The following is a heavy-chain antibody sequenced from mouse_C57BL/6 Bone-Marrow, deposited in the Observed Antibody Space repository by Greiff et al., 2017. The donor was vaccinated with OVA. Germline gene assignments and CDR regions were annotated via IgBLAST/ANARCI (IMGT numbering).Heavy chain of an antibody. CDR1: GFSLTSYR. CDR3: ARGWDEALDY. Sequence: VQLQESGPGLVQPSQRLSITCTVSGFSLTSYRVHWVRQSPGKGLEWLRVIWSGGCTDYNAAFLSRLSISKDNPKSQVIFKMNSLQADDTAIYYCARGWDEALDYWGEGTSVTVSS. CDR2: IWSGGCT. V-gene: IGHV2-2*01. D-gene: IGHD4-1*01. J-gene: IGHJ4*01.